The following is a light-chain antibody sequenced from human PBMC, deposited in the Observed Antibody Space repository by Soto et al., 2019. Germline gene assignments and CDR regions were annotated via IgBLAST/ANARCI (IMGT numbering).Light chain of an antibody. CDR3: QQSYSTPPP. V-gene: IGKV1-39*01. CDR1: QSISTF. CDR2: EAS. J-gene: IGKJ4*01. Sequence: DIQMTQSPSSLSASVGDSVTIACRASQSISTFLNWYQQRPGTAPNLLISEASTLQSGVPPRFSGSGSGTEFTLAVSSLQSEDFAPYFCQQSYSTPPPFGGGTPVE.